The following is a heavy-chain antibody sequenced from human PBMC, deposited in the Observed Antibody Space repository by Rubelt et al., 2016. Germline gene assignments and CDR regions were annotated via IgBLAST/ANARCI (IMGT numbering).Heavy chain of an antibody. J-gene: IGHJ4*02. CDR2: VFYSGIT. V-gene: IGHV4-31*03. CDR1: GGSINNGGYY. D-gene: IGHD3-10*01. CDR3: ARSRGMFFDY. Sequence: QVQLQESGPGLVKPSQTLTLTCTVSGGSINNGGYYWTWVRQHPGTDLEWIGYVFYSGITDYNSSLTSRVIMSIDTSQNQFSLRRGAVTAADTAVYDGARSRGMFFDYWGRGALVTVSS.